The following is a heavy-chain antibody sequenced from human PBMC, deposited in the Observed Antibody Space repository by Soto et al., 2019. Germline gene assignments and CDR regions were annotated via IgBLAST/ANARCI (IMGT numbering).Heavy chain of an antibody. CDR3: ARVNYDSSGLPLPQYYYYGMDV. CDR1: GGSISSGGYY. CDR2: IYYSGTT. Sequence: QVQLQESGPGLVKPSQTLSLTCTVSGGSISSGGYYWSWIRQHPGKGLEWIGYIYYSGTTYYNPSHKSRVTISAEPPTNHYSLKLCSVTAADTAVYYCARVNYDSSGLPLPQYYYYGMDVWGQGTTVTVSS. D-gene: IGHD3-22*01. V-gene: IGHV4-31*03. J-gene: IGHJ6*02.